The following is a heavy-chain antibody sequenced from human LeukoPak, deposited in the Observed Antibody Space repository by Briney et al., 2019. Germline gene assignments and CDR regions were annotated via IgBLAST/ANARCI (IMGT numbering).Heavy chain of an antibody. CDR2: FYTSATP. CDR1: SESIISSSYY. CDR3: ARGPKDPHGFDP. Sequence: SETLSLTCTISSESIISSSYYWGWIRQPPGKGLEWIGRFYTSATPNYNPSLKSRVTISVDTSKNQFSLILSSVTTADTAVYYCARGPKDPHGFDPWGQGTLVTVSS. J-gene: IGHJ5*02. V-gene: IGHV4-61*05. D-gene: IGHD2-15*01.